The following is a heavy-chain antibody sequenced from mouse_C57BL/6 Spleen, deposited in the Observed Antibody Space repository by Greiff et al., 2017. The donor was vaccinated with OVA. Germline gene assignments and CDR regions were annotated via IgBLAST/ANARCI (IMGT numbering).Heavy chain of an antibody. D-gene: IGHD3-2*02. CDR3: ARGAAQATGRFAY. CDR2: IYPGDGDT. CDR1: GYAFSSYW. V-gene: IGHV1-80*01. J-gene: IGHJ3*01. Sequence: QVQLQQSGAELVKPGASVKISCKASGYAFSSYWMNWVKQRPGKGLEWIGQIYPGDGDTNYNGKFKGKATLTADKSSSTAYMQLSSLTSEDSAVYFCARGAAQATGRFAYWGQGTLVTVSA.